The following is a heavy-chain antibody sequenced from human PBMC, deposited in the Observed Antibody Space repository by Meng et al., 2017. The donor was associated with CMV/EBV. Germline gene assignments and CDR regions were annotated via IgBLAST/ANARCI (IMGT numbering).Heavy chain of an antibody. J-gene: IGHJ6*02. D-gene: IGHD2-2*01. V-gene: IGHV3-21*01. CDR2: ISSSSSYI. CDR3: ARRYCSSTSCPPYYGMDV. Sequence: GGSLRLSSAASGFTFSSYSMNWVRQAPGKGLEWVSSISSSSSYIYYADSVKGRFTISRDNAKNSLYLQMNSLRAEDTAVYYCARRYCSSTSCPPYYGMDVWGQGTTVTVSS. CDR1: GFTFSSYS.